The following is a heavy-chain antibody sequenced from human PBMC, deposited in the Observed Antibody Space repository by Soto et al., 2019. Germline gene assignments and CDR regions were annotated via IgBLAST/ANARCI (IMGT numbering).Heavy chain of an antibody. Sequence: EVQLVESGGGLTQPGGSLRLSCVASGFTFNTYWMSWVRQAPGRGLEWVANINQDGTEAYYVDSVKGRFTLSRDNAKNSLHLQMNSLRAEDTAVYYCARGDFYDSSGSFADAFDVWGQGTMVTVSS. V-gene: IGHV3-7*05. D-gene: IGHD3-22*01. CDR1: GFTFNTYW. CDR3: ARGDFYDSSGSFADAFDV. J-gene: IGHJ3*01. CDR2: INQDGTEA.